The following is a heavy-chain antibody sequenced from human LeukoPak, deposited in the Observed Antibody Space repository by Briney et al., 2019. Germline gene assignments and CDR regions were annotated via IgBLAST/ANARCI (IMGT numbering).Heavy chain of an antibody. Sequence: PSETLSLTCTVSGGSISSGGYYWSWIRQPPGKGLEWIGEINHSGSTNYNPSLKSRVTISVDTSKNQFSLKLSSVTAADTAVYYCASNAYYDISPTRIPFDIWGQGTMVTVSS. CDR2: INHSGST. V-gene: IGHV4-39*07. CDR3: ASNAYYDISPTRIPFDI. D-gene: IGHD3-9*01. CDR1: GGSISSGGYY. J-gene: IGHJ3*02.